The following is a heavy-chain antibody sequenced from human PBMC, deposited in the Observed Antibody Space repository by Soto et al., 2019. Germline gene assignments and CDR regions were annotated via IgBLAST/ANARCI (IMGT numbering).Heavy chain of an antibody. CDR2: IIPIFGTA. V-gene: IGHV1-69*01. J-gene: IGHJ6*02. CDR3: ARARTGGAYYYYDGMDV. Sequence: QVQLVQSGAEVKKPGSSVKVSCKASGGTFSSYAISWVRQAPGQGLEWMGGIIPIFGTANYAQKFQGRVRITADESTSTAYMELSSLRSEDTAVYYCARARTGGAYYYYDGMDVWGQGTTVTVSS. CDR1: GGTFSSYA. D-gene: IGHD3-10*01.